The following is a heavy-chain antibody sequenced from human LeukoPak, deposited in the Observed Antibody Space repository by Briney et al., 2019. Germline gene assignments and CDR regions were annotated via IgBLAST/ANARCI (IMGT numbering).Heavy chain of an antibody. CDR3: AKISLYDFWSGYYKPYWYFDL. V-gene: IGHV3-23*01. J-gene: IGHJ2*01. Sequence: GSLRLSCAASGFTFSSYAMSWVRQAPGKGLEWVSAISASGGSTNNADSVKGRFTISRGNSKSILYLQMNSLRAEDTAVYYCAKISLYDFWSGYYKPYWYFDLWGRGTLVTVSS. CDR1: GFTFSSYA. CDR2: ISASGGST. D-gene: IGHD3-3*01.